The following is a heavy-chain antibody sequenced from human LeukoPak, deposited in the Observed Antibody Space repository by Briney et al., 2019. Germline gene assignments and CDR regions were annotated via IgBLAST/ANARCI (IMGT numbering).Heavy chain of an antibody. Sequence: GGSLRLSCAASGFTFSSYGMSWVRQAPGKGLEWVGRIKSRTDGGTTDYAAPVKGRFTISRDDSKNTLYLQMNSLKTEDTAVYYCIPMWAFHMWGQGTMVTVSS. CDR3: IPMWAFHM. J-gene: IGHJ3*02. V-gene: IGHV3-15*01. CDR2: IKSRTDGGTT. D-gene: IGHD2-21*01. CDR1: GFTFSSYG.